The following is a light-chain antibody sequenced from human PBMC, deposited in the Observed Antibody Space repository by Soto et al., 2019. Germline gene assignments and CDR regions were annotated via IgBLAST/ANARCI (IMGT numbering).Light chain of an antibody. V-gene: IGLV1-40*01. CDR3: QSYDSSLSRRWV. Sequence: QSVLTQPPSVSGAPGQRVTISCTGSSSNIGAGYPVHWYQQLPGTAPKLLVAGNRPSGVPDRFSVSKSGASASLAITGLQAEDETDYYCQSYDSSLSRRWVFGGGTKLTVL. J-gene: IGLJ3*02. CDR2: G. CDR1: SSNIGAGYP.